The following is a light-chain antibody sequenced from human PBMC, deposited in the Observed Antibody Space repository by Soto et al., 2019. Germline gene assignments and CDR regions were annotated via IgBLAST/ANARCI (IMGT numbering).Light chain of an antibody. CDR2: EVS. V-gene: IGLV2-14*01. CDR3: SSYTSSSTLNYV. CDR1: SSDIGNYNY. J-gene: IGLJ1*01. Sequence: QSGLTQPASVSGSPAQWITISSTGTSSDIGNYNYVSRYQQHPGKAPKLMIYEVSNRPSGVSNRFSGSKSGNTASLTISGLQAEDEADYYCSSYTSSSTLNYVFGTGTKVTVL.